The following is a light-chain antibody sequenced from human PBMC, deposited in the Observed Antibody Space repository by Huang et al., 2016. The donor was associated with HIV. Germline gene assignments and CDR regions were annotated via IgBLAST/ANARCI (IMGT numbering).Light chain of an antibody. CDR1: QSLVYSGANTY. Sequence: DVVMTQSPLSLPVTLGQPASISCRSSQSLVYSGANTYLHWFQQRPGQSPRRLIYKVSNRDSGVPDRFSGSGSGTDFTLKISRVEAEDVGVYYCMQGTHWPLTFGGGTKVEIK. J-gene: IGKJ4*01. CDR3: MQGTHWPLT. CDR2: KVS. V-gene: IGKV2-30*01.